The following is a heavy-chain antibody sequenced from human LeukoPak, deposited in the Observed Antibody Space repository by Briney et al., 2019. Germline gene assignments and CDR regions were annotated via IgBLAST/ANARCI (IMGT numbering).Heavy chain of an antibody. Sequence: GGSLRLSCAASGFTFSSYSMNWVRQAPGKGLEWVSSISSSSSYIYYADSVKGRFTISRDNAKNSLYLQMNSLRAEDTAVYYCARESVGYCSGGSCYSERSPHYWGQGTLVTVSS. CDR2: ISSSSSYI. J-gene: IGHJ4*02. CDR1: GFTFSSYS. D-gene: IGHD2-15*01. V-gene: IGHV3-21*01. CDR3: ARESVGYCSGGSCYSERSPHY.